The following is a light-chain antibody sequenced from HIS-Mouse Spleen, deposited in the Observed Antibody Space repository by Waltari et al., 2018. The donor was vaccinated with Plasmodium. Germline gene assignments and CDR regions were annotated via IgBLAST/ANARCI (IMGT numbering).Light chain of an antibody. CDR2: EVS. Sequence: QSALTPPPPASGSPAQSATISCTGTSCDVGGYTYCHWYQQHPGKAPILMIYEVSKRPSGVPNLFSGSKSGNTASLTVSGLQAEDEADYYCSSYAGSNNLVFGGGTKLTVL. CDR1: SCDVGGYTY. V-gene: IGLV2-8*01. J-gene: IGLJ2*01. CDR3: SSYAGSNNLV.